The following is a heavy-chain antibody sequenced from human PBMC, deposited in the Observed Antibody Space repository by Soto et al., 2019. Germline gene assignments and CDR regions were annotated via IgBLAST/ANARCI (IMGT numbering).Heavy chain of an antibody. D-gene: IGHD3-16*01. V-gene: IGHV1-2*02. J-gene: IGHJ5*02. Sequence: ASVKVSCKASGVSFTGYYIHWLRQAPGQGLEWMGWINAHSGGTEYAQKFQGRVTFTGDTSTGTAYLTLTSLTSDDTALYYCAKDLTWQIAYWFDPWGQGTQVTVSS. CDR1: GVSFTGYY. CDR3: AKDLTWQIAYWFDP. CDR2: INAHSGGT.